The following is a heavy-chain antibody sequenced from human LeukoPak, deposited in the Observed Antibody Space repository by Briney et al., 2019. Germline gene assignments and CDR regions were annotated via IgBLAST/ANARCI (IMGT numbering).Heavy chain of an antibody. CDR2: ISWNSGSI. CDR1: GFTFSSYA. D-gene: IGHD6-19*01. CDR3: ASAVAGTKGEFDY. V-gene: IGHV3-9*03. Sequence: PGGSLRLSCAASGFTFSSYAMRWVRQAPGKGLEWVSGISWNSGSIGYADSVKGRFTISRDNAKNSLYLQMNSLRAEDMALYYCASAVAGTKGEFDYWGQGTLVTVSS. J-gene: IGHJ4*02.